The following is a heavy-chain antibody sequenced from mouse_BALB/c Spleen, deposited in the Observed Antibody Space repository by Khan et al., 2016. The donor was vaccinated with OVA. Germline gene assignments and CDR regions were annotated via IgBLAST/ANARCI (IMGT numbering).Heavy chain of an antibody. CDR1: GYSITSDYA. D-gene: IGHD2-3*01. J-gene: IGHJ4*01. CDR3: ARDGSRYNYAMDY. CDR2: ISYSGST. Sequence: VQLQQSGPGLVKPSQSLSLTCTVTGYSITSDYAWNWIRQFPGNTLEWMGYISYSGSTNYNPSLKSRISITRDTSKNQFILQLNSVTTEDTATYYCARDGSRYNYAMDYWGQGTSVTVSS. V-gene: IGHV3-2*02.